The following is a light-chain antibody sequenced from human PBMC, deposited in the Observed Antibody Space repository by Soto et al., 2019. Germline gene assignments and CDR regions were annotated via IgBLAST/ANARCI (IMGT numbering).Light chain of an antibody. Sequence: QSVLTQPPSVSGAPGQRVTISCTGSSSNIGAGYDVHWYQQLPGTAPKLFIFGNTNRPSGVPDRFSGSKSGTPASLAISGLQAEDEADYYCQSYDSSLSGWVFGGGTKLTVL. J-gene: IGLJ3*02. CDR2: GNT. CDR1: SSNIGAGYD. V-gene: IGLV1-40*01. CDR3: QSYDSSLSGWV.